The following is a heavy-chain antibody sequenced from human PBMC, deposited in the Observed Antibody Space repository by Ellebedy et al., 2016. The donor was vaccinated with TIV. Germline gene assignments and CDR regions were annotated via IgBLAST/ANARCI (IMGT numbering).Heavy chain of an antibody. CDR1: GFTFGSYG. CDR2: FSGSATIT. D-gene: IGHD2-8*01. Sequence: GGSLRLXCAASGFTFGSYGMSWVRQAPGKGLEWVSTFSGSATITYADSVKGRFTISRDNSKNTLYLQMNTLRAEDTAVYYCATRRACSSGVCYGLDYWGQGTLVTVSS. CDR3: ATRRACSSGVCYGLDY. J-gene: IGHJ4*02. V-gene: IGHV3-23*01.